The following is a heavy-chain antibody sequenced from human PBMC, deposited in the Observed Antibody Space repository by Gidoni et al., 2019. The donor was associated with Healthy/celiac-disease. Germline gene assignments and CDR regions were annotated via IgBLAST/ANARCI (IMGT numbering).Heavy chain of an antibody. V-gene: IGHV1-58*02. J-gene: IGHJ3*02. CDR3: AAFLGGYGDYVGAFDI. D-gene: IGHD4-17*01. CDR2: IVVGSGNT. CDR1: GFTFTSYA. Sequence: QMQLVQSGPEVKKPGTSVKVSCKASGFTFTSYAMQWVRQARGQRLEWIGWIVVGSGNTNYAQKFQERVTITRDMSTSTAYMELSSLRSEDTAVYYCAAFLGGYGDYVGAFDIWGQGTMVTVSS.